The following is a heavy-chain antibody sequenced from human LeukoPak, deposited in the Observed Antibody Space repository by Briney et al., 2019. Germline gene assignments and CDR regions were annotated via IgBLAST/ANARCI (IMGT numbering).Heavy chain of an antibody. J-gene: IGHJ5*02. CDR3: TRLNYYGSGSYWMYNWFDP. D-gene: IGHD3-10*01. CDR1: GGSFSGYY. V-gene: IGHV4-34*01. CDR2: INHSGSS. Sequence: KPSETLSLTCAVYGGSFSGYYWSWIRQPPGKGLEWIGEINHSGSSSYNPSLKSRVTISVDTSKNQFSLKLSSMTAADTAVYYCTRLNYYGSGSYWMYNWFDPWGQGTLVTVSS.